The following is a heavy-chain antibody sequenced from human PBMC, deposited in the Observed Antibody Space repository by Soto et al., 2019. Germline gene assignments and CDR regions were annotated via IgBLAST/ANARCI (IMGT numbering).Heavy chain of an antibody. D-gene: IGHD3-3*01. J-gene: IGHJ6*02. CDR3: ARLGYYYDFWSGYLAPRYYYYGMDV. CDR2: IYYSGST. CDR1: GGSISSSSYY. Sequence: SETLSLTCTVSGGSISSSSYYWGWIRQPPGKGLEWIGSIYYSGSTYYNPSLKSRVTISVDTSKNQFSLKLSSVTAADTAVYYCARLGYYYDFWSGYLAPRYYYYGMDVWGQGTTVTVSS. V-gene: IGHV4-39*01.